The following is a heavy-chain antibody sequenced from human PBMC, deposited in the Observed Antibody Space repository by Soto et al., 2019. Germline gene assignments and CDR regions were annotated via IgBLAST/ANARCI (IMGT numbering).Heavy chain of an antibody. D-gene: IGHD2-2*03. V-gene: IGHV3-23*01. CDR2: ITGSGDSS. J-gene: IGHJ4*02. CDR3: AKVGIGMFSHKHHFDH. Sequence: GGSLRLSCTASGFTFSSFGMAWVRQAPGKGLEWVSAITGSGDSSYYADSVKDRFTISRDNPTNTLYLQMNNLRAEDTAVYYCAKVGIGMFSHKHHFDHWGQGTQVTVSS. CDR1: GFTFSSFG.